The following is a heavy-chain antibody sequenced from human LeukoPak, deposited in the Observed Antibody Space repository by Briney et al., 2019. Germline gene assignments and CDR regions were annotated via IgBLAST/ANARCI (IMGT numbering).Heavy chain of an antibody. CDR3: AKDLFPSRGYSYGYVDY. Sequence: GGSLRLSCAASGFTFSSYAMSWVRQAPGKGLEWVSAISGSGGSTYYADSVKGRFTISGDNSKNTLYLQMNSLRAEDTAVYYCAKDLFPSRGYSYGYVDYWGQGTLVTVSS. D-gene: IGHD5-18*01. CDR2: ISGSGGST. CDR1: GFTFSSYA. V-gene: IGHV3-23*01. J-gene: IGHJ4*02.